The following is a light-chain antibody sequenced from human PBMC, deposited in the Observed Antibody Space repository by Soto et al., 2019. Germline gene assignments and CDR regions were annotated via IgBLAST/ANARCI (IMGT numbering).Light chain of an antibody. CDR3: SSYTSSRTWV. V-gene: IGLV2-14*01. J-gene: IGLJ3*02. CDR2: EVS. Sequence: QSVLTQPASVSGSPGQSITISCTGTSSDVGGYNYVSWYQQHPGKAPKLMIYEVSNRPSGVSNRFSGSKSANTASLAISGLQAEDEADYYCSSYTSSRTWVFGGGTKLTVL. CDR1: SSDVGGYNY.